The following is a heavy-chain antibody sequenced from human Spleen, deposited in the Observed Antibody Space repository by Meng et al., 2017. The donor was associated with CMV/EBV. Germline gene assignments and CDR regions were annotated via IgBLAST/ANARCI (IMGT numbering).Heavy chain of an antibody. V-gene: IGHV3-74*01. J-gene: IGHJ3*02. CDR3: VRFLEWADAFDI. D-gene: IGHD3-3*01. CDR1: GFTFSSYW. CDR2: INSDGSST. Sequence: GGSLRLSCAASGFTFSSYWMHWVRQAPGKGLVWVSRINSDGSSTSYADSVKGRFTISRDNAKNTLYLQMNSLRAEDTAVYYCVRFLEWADAFDIWGQGTMVTVSS.